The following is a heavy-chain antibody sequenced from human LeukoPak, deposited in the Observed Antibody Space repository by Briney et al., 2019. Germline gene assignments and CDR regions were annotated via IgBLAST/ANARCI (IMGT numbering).Heavy chain of an antibody. D-gene: IGHD6-13*01. CDR1: GFTFSSYG. V-gene: IGHV3-23*01. CDR3: AKRSLKYSSSWQFDY. CDR2: ISGSGGST. J-gene: IGHJ4*02. Sequence: GGTLRLSCAASGFTFSSYGMSWVRQAPGKGLEWVSAISGSGGSTYYADSVKGRFTISRDNSKNTLYLQMNSLRAEDTAVYYCAKRSLKYSSSWQFDYWGQGTLVTVSS.